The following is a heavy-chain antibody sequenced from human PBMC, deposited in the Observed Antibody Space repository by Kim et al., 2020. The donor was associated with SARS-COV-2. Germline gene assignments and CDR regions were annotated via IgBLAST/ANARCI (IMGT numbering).Heavy chain of an antibody. V-gene: IGHV4-31*03. CDR3: AREDGGGGSYYYDSSVPFGAFDI. CDR2: IYNSGST. CDR1: GGSISSGGYY. D-gene: IGHD3-22*01. Sequence: SETLSLTCTVSGGSISSGGYYWSWIRQHPGKGLEWIGYIYNSGSTYYNPSLKSRVTISVDTSKNQFSLKLSSVTAADTAVYYCAREDGGGGSYYYDSSVPFGAFDIWGQGTMVTVSS. J-gene: IGHJ3*02.